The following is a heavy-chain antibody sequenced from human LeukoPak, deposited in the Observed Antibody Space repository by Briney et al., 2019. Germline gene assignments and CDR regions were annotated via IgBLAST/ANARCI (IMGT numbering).Heavy chain of an antibody. CDR2: IYPGDSDT. D-gene: IGHD3-22*01. Sequence: GESLQISCKGSGYIFISYWIGWVRQMPGKGLEWMGIIYPGDSDTRYSPSFQGQVTISADKSISTAYLQWSSLKASDSAMYYCARGDHFDSSGYPDSWGQGTLVTVSS. J-gene: IGHJ4*02. CDR3: ARGDHFDSSGYPDS. V-gene: IGHV5-51*01. CDR1: GYIFISYW.